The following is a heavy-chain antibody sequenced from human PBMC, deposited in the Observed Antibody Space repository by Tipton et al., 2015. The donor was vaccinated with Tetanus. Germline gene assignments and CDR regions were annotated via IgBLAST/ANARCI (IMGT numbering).Heavy chain of an antibody. CDR3: VRGYSGDAF. Sequence: SLRLSCAASGFTVTSTYMAWVRQAPGKGLEWVANIRQDGDEKNYVDSVKGRFTISRDNTKSSVHLQMNSLREDDTAVYYCVRGYSGDAFWGQGTRVTVSS. J-gene: IGHJ4*02. V-gene: IGHV3-7*04. CDR1: GFTVTSTY. D-gene: IGHD2-15*01. CDR2: IRQDGDEK.